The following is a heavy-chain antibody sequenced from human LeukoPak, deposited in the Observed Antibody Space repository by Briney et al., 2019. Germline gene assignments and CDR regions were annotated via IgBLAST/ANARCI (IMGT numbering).Heavy chain of an antibody. D-gene: IGHD3-3*01. V-gene: IGHV4-59*01. CDR1: GGSISSYY. Sequence: PSETLSLTCTVSGGSISSYYWSWIRQPPGKGLEWIGYIYYSGSTNYNPSLKSRVTISVDTSKNQFSLKLSSVTAADTAVYYCARDRGREYYGFWSGYYGNFDYWGQGTLVTVSS. CDR2: IYYSGST. J-gene: IGHJ4*02. CDR3: ARDRGREYYGFWSGYYGNFDY.